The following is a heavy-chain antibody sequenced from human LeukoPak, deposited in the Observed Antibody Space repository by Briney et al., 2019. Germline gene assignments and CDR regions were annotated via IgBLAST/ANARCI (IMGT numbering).Heavy chain of an antibody. J-gene: IGHJ4*02. D-gene: IGHD3-22*01. V-gene: IGHV4-39*01. Sequence: KTSETLSLTCTVSGGSISSSSYYWGWIRQPPGKGLEWIGSIYYSGSTYYNPSLKSRVTISVDTSKNQFSLKPSSVTAADTAVYYCARRNYYDSSFDYWGQGTLVTVSS. CDR3: ARRNYYDSSFDY. CDR1: GGSISSSSYY. CDR2: IYYSGST.